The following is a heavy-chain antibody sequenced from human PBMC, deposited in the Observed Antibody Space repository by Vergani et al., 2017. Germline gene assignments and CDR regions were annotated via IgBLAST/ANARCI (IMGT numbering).Heavy chain of an antibody. J-gene: IGHJ3*01. Sequence: EVQLVESGGGLVKPGGSLRLSCVASGFTFGSYSMNWVRQAPGKGLEWVSSISGNNDDVYYADSVKGRFTISRDNAKISLYLDMSSLRAEDTAVYYCVGDVRVSRTWGQGTLVAVSS. CDR1: GFTFGSYS. V-gene: IGHV3-21*01. CDR3: VGDVRVSRT. CDR2: ISGNNDDV.